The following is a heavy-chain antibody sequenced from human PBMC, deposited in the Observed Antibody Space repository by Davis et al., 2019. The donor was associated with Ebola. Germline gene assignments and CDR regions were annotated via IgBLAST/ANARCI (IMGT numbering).Heavy chain of an antibody. V-gene: IGHV5-51*01. CDR1: GYSFTSYW. Sequence: GESLKISCQGSGYSFTSYWIGWVRQMPGKGLEWMGIIFTGDSDTRYSPSFRGQVTISADKSFKTAFLQWSSLKASDTAMYYCATLRRTITGMDDGFDIWGQGTMVTVSS. CDR3: ATLRRTITGMDDGFDI. CDR2: IFTGDSDT. J-gene: IGHJ3*02. D-gene: IGHD2-8*02.